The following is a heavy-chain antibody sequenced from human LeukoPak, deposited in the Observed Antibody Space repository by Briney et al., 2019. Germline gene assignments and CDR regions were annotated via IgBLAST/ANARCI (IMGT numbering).Heavy chain of an antibody. J-gene: IGHJ4*02. CDR3: ARDSIAAAGTPDY. D-gene: IGHD6-13*01. Sequence: GRSLRLSCAASGFTFSSYAMHWVRQAPGKGLEWVALISYDGSNKYYADSVKGRFTISRDNAKNSLSLQMNSLRAEDTAVYYCARDSIAAAGTPDYWGQGTLVTVSS. CDR1: GFTFSSYA. CDR2: ISYDGSNK. V-gene: IGHV3-30*04.